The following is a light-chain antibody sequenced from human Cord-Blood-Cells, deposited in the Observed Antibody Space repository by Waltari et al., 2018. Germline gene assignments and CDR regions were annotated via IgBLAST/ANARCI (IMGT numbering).Light chain of an antibody. V-gene: IGLV2-23*01. CDR1: SSDVGSYNL. CDR2: EGS. Sequence: QSALTQPASVSGSPGQSITISCTGTSSDVGSYNLVSWYQQHPGKAPKLMIYEGSKWPSGVSNRFSGSKSGNTASRTISGLQAEDEADYYCCSYAGSSTWVFGGGTKLTVL. CDR3: CSYAGSSTWV. J-gene: IGLJ3*02.